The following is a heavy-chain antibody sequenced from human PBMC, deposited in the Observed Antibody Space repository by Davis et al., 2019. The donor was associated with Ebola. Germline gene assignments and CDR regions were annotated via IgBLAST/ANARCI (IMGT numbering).Heavy chain of an antibody. V-gene: IGHV1-69*13. D-gene: IGHD6-19*01. CDR1: GGTFSSYA. J-gene: IGHJ5*02. CDR3: ARSIAVAGMSWFDP. Sequence: SVKVSCKASGGTFSSYAISWVRQAPGQGLEWMGGIIPIFGTANYAQKFQGRVTITADESTSTAYMELSSLRSEDTAVYYCARSIAVAGMSWFDPWGQGTLVTVSS. CDR2: IIPIFGTA.